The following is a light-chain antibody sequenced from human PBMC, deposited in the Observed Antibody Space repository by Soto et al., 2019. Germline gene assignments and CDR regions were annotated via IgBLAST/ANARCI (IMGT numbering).Light chain of an antibody. CDR2: ESS. V-gene: IGLV2-23*01. Sequence: QSVLTQPASVSGSPGQSITIYCTGTSGDVVTYNLVSWYQQHPGKAPQLMIYESSKRPSGVSNRFSGSRSGNTASLTISGLQAEDEADYYCCSFAHRSTLVFGGGTKLTVL. J-gene: IGLJ3*02. CDR1: SGDVVTYNL. CDR3: CSFAHRSTLV.